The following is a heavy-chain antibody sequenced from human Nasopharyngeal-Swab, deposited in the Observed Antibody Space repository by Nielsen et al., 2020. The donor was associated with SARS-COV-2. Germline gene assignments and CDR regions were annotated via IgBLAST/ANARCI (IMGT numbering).Heavy chain of an antibody. D-gene: IGHD6-6*01. CDR3: ARGGIAARPDYFDY. CDR2: INHSGST. Sequence: SEALSLTCAVYGGSFRGYYWSGIRQTPGKGLEWIGEINHSGSTNYNPSLKSRVTISVDTSKNQFTLKLSSVTAADTAVYYCARGGIAARPDYFDYWGQGTLVTVSS. J-gene: IGHJ4*02. V-gene: IGHV4-34*01. CDR1: GGSFRGYY.